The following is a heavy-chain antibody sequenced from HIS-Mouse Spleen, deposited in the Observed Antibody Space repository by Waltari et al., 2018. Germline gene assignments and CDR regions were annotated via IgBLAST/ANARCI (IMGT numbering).Heavy chain of an antibody. V-gene: IGHV4-39*07. D-gene: IGHD6-13*01. Sequence: QLQLQESGPGLVKPSETLSLTCTVSGGSISSSSYYWGWIRQPPGKGLEWIGSIYYSGGNDYNPSLKSRVTISGDTSKNQFSLKLSAVTAADTAVYYCAREIPYSSSWYDWYFDLWGRGTLVTVSS. CDR1: GGSISSSSYY. CDR2: IYYSGGN. J-gene: IGHJ2*01. CDR3: AREIPYSSSWYDWYFDL.